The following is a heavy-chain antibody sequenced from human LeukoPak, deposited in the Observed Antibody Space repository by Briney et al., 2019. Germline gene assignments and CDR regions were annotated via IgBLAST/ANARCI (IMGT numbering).Heavy chain of an antibody. CDR1: GNYW. CDR2: INSDGSWT. CDR3: VSFYETY. D-gene: IGHD2-2*01. Sequence: GGSLRRSCAASGNYWMHWVRQAPGKGLVWVSHINSDGSWTGYADSVKGRFTISKDNAKNTVYLQMDNLRAEDTAVYYCVSFYETYWGRGTLVTVSS. V-gene: IGHV3-74*01. J-gene: IGHJ4*02.